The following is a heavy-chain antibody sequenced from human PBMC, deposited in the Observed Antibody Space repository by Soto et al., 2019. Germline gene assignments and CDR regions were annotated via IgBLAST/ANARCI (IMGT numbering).Heavy chain of an antibody. CDR1: GGSISSGGYY. V-gene: IGHV4-31*03. J-gene: IGHJ5*02. CDR2: IYYSGST. CDR3: ARDAGSTYYYGSGSYFQRWFDP. Sequence: SETLSLTCTVSGGSISSGGYYWSWIRQHPGKGLEWIGYIYYSGSTYYNPSLKSRVTISVDTSKNQFSLKLSSVTAADTAVYYCARDAGSTYYYGSGSYFQRWFDPWGQGTLVTVSS. D-gene: IGHD3-10*01.